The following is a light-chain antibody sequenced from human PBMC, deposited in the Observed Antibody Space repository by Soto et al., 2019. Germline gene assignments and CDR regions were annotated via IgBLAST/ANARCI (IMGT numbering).Light chain of an antibody. CDR3: QQTYSTPL. V-gene: IGKV1-39*01. J-gene: IGKJ4*01. CDR1: HIISSY. CDR2: AAS. Sequence: DIQMTQSPSSLSASVGDRVTITCRASHIISSYLNWYQQKPGKAPKLLIYAASSLQTGVPSRFSGSGSGTDFTLTISSLQPEDFATYYCQQTYSTPLFGGGTKVEIK.